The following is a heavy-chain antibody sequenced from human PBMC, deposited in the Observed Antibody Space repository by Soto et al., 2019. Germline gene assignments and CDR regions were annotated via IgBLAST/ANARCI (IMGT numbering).Heavy chain of an antibody. CDR1: GGSFSGYY. Sequence: SETLSLTCAVYGGSFSGYYWSWIRQPPGKGLEWIGEINHSGSTNYNPSLKSRVTISVDTSKNQFSLKLSSVTAADTAVYYCARGRRAAAGTLPSNWFDPWGQGTLVTVSS. J-gene: IGHJ5*02. CDR3: ARGRRAAAGTLPSNWFDP. D-gene: IGHD6-13*01. CDR2: INHSGST. V-gene: IGHV4-34*01.